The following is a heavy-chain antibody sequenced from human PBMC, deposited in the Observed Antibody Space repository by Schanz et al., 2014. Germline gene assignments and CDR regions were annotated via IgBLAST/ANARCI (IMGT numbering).Heavy chain of an antibody. CDR2: ISSTSTYL. V-gene: IGHV3-21*06. Sequence: EVQLVESGGGLVKPGDSLRLSCAASGFTFSSYTMKWVRQAPGKGLEWVSSISSTSTYLYYADSVKGRFTISRDNAKSSLFLQMNSLRAEDTAVYYCVREVGAAAGLAWGLDYWGRGTLVTVSS. J-gene: IGHJ4*02. CDR3: VREVGAAAGLAWGLDY. CDR1: GFTFSSYT. D-gene: IGHD6-13*01.